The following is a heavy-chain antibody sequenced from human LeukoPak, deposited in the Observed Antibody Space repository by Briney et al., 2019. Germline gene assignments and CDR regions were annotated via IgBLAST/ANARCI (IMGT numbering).Heavy chain of an antibody. CDR3: ARGSYYDFWSGYPTRYYYYGMDV. CDR2: ISAYNGNT. Sequence: GASVKVSCKASGYTFTSYGISWVRQAPGQGLEWMGWISAYNGNTNYAQKLQGRVTMTTDTSTSTAYMELRSLRSDDTAVYYCARGSYYDFWSGYPTRYYYYGMDVWGQGTTVTVPS. CDR1: GYTFTSYG. D-gene: IGHD3-3*01. V-gene: IGHV1-18*01. J-gene: IGHJ6*02.